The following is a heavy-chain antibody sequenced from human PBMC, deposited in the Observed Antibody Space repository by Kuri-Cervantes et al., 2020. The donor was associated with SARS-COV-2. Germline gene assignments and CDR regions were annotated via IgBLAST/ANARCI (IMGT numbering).Heavy chain of an antibody. CDR1: GFTFSSYA. CDR2: IKGGSGTT. Sequence: GKSLKISCAASGFTFSSYAMSWVRQAPGKGLDWVLCIKGGSGTTYYAASVKGRFTVSRDNAKNTLYLLMSSLRVEDTAMYYCARDLGVAPDFWGQGTQVTVSS. J-gene: IGHJ4*02. D-gene: IGHD3-16*01. CDR3: ARDLGVAPDF. V-gene: IGHV3-23*01.